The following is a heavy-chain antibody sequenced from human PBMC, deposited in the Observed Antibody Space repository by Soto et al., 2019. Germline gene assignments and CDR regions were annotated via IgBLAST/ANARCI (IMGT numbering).Heavy chain of an antibody. J-gene: IGHJ3*02. CDR3: TRDNYDFWSGSKDAFDI. CDR1: GFTFGDYA. D-gene: IGHD3-3*01. CDR2: IRSKAYGGTT. V-gene: IGHV3-49*03. Sequence: GSLRLSCTASGFTFGDYAMSWFRQAPGKGLEWVGFIRSKAYGGTTEYAASVKGRFTISRDDSKSIAYLQMNSLKTEDTAVYYCTRDNYDFWSGSKDAFDIWGQGTMVTVSS.